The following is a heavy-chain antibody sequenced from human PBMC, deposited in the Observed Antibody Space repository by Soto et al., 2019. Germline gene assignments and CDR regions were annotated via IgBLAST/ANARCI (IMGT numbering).Heavy chain of an antibody. D-gene: IGHD6-19*01. CDR2: ISGSGGST. CDR3: AKYSSGWYEGYYYYGMDV. J-gene: IGHJ6*02. V-gene: IGHV3-23*01. Sequence: HPGGSLRLSCAASGFTFSSYAMSWVRQAPGKGLEWVSAISGSGGSTYYADSVKGRFTISRDNSKNTLYLQMNSLRAEDTAVYYCAKYSSGWYEGYYYYGMDVWGQGTTVTVSS. CDR1: GFTFSSYA.